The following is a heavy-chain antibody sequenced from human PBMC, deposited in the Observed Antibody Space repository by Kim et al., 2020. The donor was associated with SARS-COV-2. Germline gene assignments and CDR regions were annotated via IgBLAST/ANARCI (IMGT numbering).Heavy chain of an antibody. CDR3: ARGGSESYPDY. V-gene: IGHV1-3*01. D-gene: IGHD1-26*01. J-gene: IGHJ4*02. CDR2: T. Sequence: TKYSQKFQGRVTMTGDTYASTAYMELSSLRSEDTAVYYCARGGSESYPDYWGQGTLVTVSS.